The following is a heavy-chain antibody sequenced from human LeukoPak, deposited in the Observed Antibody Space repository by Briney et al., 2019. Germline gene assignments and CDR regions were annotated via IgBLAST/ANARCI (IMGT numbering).Heavy chain of an antibody. V-gene: IGHV3-48*01. CDR1: GFTFSSYS. Sequence: PGGSLRLSCAASGFTFSSYSMNWVRQAPGKGLEWVSYISSSSSTIYYADSVKGRFTISRDNAKNSLYLQMNSLRAEDTAVYFCARNRSIVGTTIFDYWGQGTLVTVSS. J-gene: IGHJ4*02. CDR2: ISSSSSTI. CDR3: ARNRSIVGTTIFDY. D-gene: IGHD1-26*01.